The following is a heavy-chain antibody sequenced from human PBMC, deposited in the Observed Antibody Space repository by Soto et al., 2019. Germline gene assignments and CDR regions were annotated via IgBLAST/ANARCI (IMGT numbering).Heavy chain of an antibody. Sequence: PGGSLRLSCEASGFSFSTYSMHWVRQAPGKGLEWVSSIGRRSDIYYADSVKGRFTISRDSAKNSVSLQMNSLRDEDTAVYYCAREETAWPLAYGLDVWGQGTTVTVSS. CDR2: IGRRSDI. J-gene: IGHJ6*02. CDR1: GFSFSTYS. V-gene: IGHV3-21*01. D-gene: IGHD2-21*02. CDR3: AREETAWPLAYGLDV.